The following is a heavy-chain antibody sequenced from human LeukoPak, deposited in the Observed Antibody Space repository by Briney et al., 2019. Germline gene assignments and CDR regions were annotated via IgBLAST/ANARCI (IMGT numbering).Heavy chain of an antibody. CDR3: AKDLSPMTTVAYFDY. J-gene: IGHJ4*02. CDR1: GFTFSSYA. D-gene: IGHD4-23*01. CDR2: ISGSGGST. Sequence: GGSLRLSCAASGFTFSSYAMSWVRQAPGKGLEWDSAISGSGGSTYYADSVKGRFTISRDNSKNTLYLQMNSLRAEDTAVYYCAKDLSPMTTVAYFDYWGQGTLVTVSS. V-gene: IGHV3-23*01.